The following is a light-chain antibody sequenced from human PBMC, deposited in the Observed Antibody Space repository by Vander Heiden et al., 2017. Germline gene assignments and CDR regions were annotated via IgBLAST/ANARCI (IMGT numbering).Light chain of an antibody. CDR2: DVS. CDR3: SSYTSSSRVV. V-gene: IGLV2-14*03. Sequence: QSALTHPASVSGSPGQSITISCTGTSSDVGAYDYVSWYQQHPGKVPKVMIFDVSNRPSGVSNRFSGAKSGNTASLTISGLQAEDEAHYYCSSYTSSSRVVFGGGTKLTVL. CDR1: SSDVGAYDY. J-gene: IGLJ2*01.